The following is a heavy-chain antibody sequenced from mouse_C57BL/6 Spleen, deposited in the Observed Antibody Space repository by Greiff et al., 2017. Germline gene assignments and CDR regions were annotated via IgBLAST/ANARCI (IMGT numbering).Heavy chain of an antibody. CDR1: GYTFTSYW. D-gene: IGHD1-1*01. CDR3: AMDYYYGSSSGYFDY. Sequence: VQLQQPGAELVKPGASVKLSCKASGYTFTSYWMHWVKQRPGQGLEWIGMIHPNSGSTNYNEKFKSKATLTVDKSSSTAYMQLSSLTSEDSAVYYCAMDYYYGSSSGYFDYWGQGTTLTVSS. CDR2: IHPNSGST. J-gene: IGHJ2*01. V-gene: IGHV1-64*01.